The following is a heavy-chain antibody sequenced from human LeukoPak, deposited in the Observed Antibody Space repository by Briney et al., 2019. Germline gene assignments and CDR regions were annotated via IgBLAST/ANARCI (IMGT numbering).Heavy chain of an antibody. CDR2: INHSGST. CDR1: GGSFSGYY. Sequence: SETLSLTCAVYGGSFSGYYWSWIRQPPGKGLEWIGEINHSGSTNYNPSLKSRVTISVDTPKNQFSLKLSSVTAADTAVYYCARGRNGYCSGGSCYALGYWGRGTLVTVSS. D-gene: IGHD2-15*01. CDR3: ARGRNGYCSGGSCYALGY. J-gene: IGHJ4*02. V-gene: IGHV4-34*01.